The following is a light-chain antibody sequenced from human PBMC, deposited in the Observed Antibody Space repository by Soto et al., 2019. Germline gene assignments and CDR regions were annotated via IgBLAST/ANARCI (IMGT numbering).Light chain of an antibody. J-gene: IGKJ2*01. CDR1: QSITSNY. V-gene: IGKV3-20*01. Sequence: EIVLTQSPDTLSLSPGERATLSCRASQSITSNYLAWYQQKPGQAPRLLIYGASTRATGIPGRFSGSGSGTGFTLTITRLEPEDFAVYHCQQYDTSPRTFGQGTKVDIK. CDR2: GAS. CDR3: QQYDTSPRT.